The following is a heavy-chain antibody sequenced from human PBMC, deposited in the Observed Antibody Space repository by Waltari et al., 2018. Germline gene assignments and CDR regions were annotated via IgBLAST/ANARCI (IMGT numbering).Heavy chain of an antibody. J-gene: IGHJ6*02. CDR2: IIPIFGTA. V-gene: IGHV1-69*05. D-gene: IGHD2-15*01. Sequence: QVQLVQSGAEVKKPGSSVKVSCKASGGTFSSYAISWVRQAPGQGLEWMGGIIPIFGTANYAQKFQGRGTITTDESTSRAYMELSSLRSEDTAVYYCARSDCSGGSCYGTRDYYYYGMDVWGQGTMVTVSS. CDR1: GGTFSSYA. CDR3: ARSDCSGGSCYGTRDYYYYGMDV.